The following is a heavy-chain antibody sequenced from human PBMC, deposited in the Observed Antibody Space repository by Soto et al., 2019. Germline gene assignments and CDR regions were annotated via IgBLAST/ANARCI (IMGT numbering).Heavy chain of an antibody. J-gene: IGHJ5*02. CDR3: VRDGTKTLRDWFDP. Sequence: PSETLSLTCTVSGASISGFYWSWIRKSAGKGLEWIGRIYATGTTDYNPSLKSRVMMSVDTSKKQFSLKFRSVTAADTAVYYCVRDGTKTLRDWFDPWGQGISVTVS. CDR1: GASISGFY. CDR2: IYATGTT. D-gene: IGHD1-1*01. V-gene: IGHV4-4*07.